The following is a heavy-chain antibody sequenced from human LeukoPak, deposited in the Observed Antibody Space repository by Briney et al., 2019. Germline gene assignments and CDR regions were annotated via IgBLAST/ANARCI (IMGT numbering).Heavy chain of an antibody. Sequence: PGGSLRLSCAASGFIVSTYSMAWVRQAPGKGLEWEAVIWYDGSNKYYADSVKGRFTISRDNSKNTLYLQMNSLRAEDTAVYYCAREGYYYDSSGYHFDYWGQGTLVTVSS. J-gene: IGHJ4*02. CDR3: AREGYYYDSSGYHFDY. V-gene: IGHV3-33*08. CDR1: GFIVSTYS. CDR2: IWYDGSNK. D-gene: IGHD3-22*01.